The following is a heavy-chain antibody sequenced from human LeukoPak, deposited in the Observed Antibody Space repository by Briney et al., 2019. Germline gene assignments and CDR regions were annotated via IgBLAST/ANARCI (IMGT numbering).Heavy chain of an antibody. CDR1: GFTFDDYA. CDR2: ISWNSGSI. Sequence: GGSLRLSCAASGFTFDDYAMHWVRQAPGKGLEWVSGISWNSGSIGYADSVKGRFTISRDNAKNSLYLQMNSLRAEDTALYYCAKDADYYGSGSYGGAFDIWGQGTMVTVSS. J-gene: IGHJ3*02. CDR3: AKDADYYGSGSYGGAFDI. D-gene: IGHD3-10*01. V-gene: IGHV3-9*01.